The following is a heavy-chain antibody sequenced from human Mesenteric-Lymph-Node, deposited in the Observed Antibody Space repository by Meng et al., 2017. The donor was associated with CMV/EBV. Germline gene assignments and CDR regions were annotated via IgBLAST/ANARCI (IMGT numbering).Heavy chain of an antibody. CDR1: GGSMSNYF. Sequence: SETLSLTCSVSGGSMSNYFWSWVRQPPGKGLEWIGCIYSGSTNYNPSLKSRVTISVDTARMQLSLELKSVTAADTAVYFCARVGEGRNYLVSTEYYFDYWGQGMLVTVSS. CDR3: ARVGEGRNYLVSTEYYFDY. V-gene: IGHV4-59*01. D-gene: IGHD2/OR15-2a*01. CDR2: IYSGST. J-gene: IGHJ4*02.